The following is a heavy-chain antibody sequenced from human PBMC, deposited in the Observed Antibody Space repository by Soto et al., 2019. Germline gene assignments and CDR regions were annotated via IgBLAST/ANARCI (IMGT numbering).Heavy chain of an antibody. V-gene: IGHV3-23*01. Sequence: GGSLRLSCAASGFTFSSYAMSWVRQAPGKGLEWVSAISGSGGSTYYADSVKGRFTISRDNSKNTLYLQMNSLRAEDTAVYYCAKDQRQDSSGWYERGPDAFDIWGQGTMVTVSS. J-gene: IGHJ3*02. CDR1: GFTFSSYA. D-gene: IGHD6-19*01. CDR2: ISGSGGST. CDR3: AKDQRQDSSGWYERGPDAFDI.